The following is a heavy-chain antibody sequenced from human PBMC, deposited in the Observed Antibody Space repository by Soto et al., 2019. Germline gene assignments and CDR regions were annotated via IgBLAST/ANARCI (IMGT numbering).Heavy chain of an antibody. CDR3: ARDLVGATRHPRGMDV. CDR1: GGSISSYY. V-gene: IGHV4-59*01. D-gene: IGHD1-26*01. J-gene: IGHJ6*02. CDR2: IYYSGST. Sequence: SETLSLTCTVSGGSISSYYWSWIRQPPGKGLEWIGYIYYSGSTNYNPSLKSRVTISVDTSKNQFSLKLSSVTAADTAVYYCARDLVGATRHPRGMDVWGQGTTVTVSS.